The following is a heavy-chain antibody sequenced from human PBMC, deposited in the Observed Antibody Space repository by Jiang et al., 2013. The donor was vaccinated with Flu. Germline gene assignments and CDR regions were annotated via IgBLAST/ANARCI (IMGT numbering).Heavy chain of an antibody. Sequence: GPGLVRPSETLSLTCSVSGGSISRGAHYWSWVRQHPGKGLEWIGYIYYSGGTSYNPSLKSRVTISLDTSKNQFSLRVTTMTAADTAVYYCARGDIPDSWGQGTLVTVSS. D-gene: IGHD2-15*01. V-gene: IGHV4-31*03. CDR1: GGSISRGAHY. CDR3: ARGDIPDS. J-gene: IGHJ4*02. CDR2: IYYSGGT.